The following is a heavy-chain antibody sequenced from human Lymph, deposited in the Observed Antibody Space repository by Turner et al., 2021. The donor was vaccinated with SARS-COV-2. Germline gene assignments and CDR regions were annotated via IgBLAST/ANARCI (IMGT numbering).Heavy chain of an antibody. V-gene: IGHV3-33*01. CDR2: IWYDGSNK. D-gene: IGHD6-13*01. CDR1: GFTFSSYV. J-gene: IGHJ4*02. Sequence: QVQLVESGGVVVQPGRSLRLSCAASGFTFSSYVIHWVRQAPGKGLEWVAVIWYDGSNKYYADSVKGRFTIARDNSKNTLFLQMNSLRAEDTAVYYCARGLGSSWYSGGFDYWGQGTLVTVSS. CDR3: ARGLGSSWYSGGFDY.